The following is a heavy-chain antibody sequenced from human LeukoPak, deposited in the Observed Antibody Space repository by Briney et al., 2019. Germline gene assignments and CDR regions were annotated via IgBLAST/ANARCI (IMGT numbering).Heavy chain of an antibody. D-gene: IGHD4-17*01. V-gene: IGHV3-66*01. CDR3: ARVDYGDYGFDY. CDR2: IYSGGST. J-gene: IGHJ4*02. CDR1: GFTVSSSY. Sequence: PGGSLRLSCAASGFTVSSSYMSWVRQAPGKGLEWVSVIYSGGSTYYADSVKGRFIISRDNSKNTLYLQMNSLRAEDTAVYYCARVDYGDYGFDYWGQGTLVTVSS.